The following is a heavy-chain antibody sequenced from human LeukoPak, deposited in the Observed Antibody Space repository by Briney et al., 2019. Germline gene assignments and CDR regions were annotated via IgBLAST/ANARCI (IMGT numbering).Heavy chain of an antibody. CDR1: GFTFSSYG. J-gene: IGHJ2*01. Sequence: GGSLRLSCAASGFTFSSYGMHWVRQAPGKGLEWVAVISYDGGNKYYADSVKGRFTISRDNSKNTLYLQMNSLRAEDTAVYYCAKRHGDYVWYFDLWGRGTLVTVSS. V-gene: IGHV3-30*18. D-gene: IGHD4-17*01. CDR3: AKRHGDYVWYFDL. CDR2: ISYDGGNK.